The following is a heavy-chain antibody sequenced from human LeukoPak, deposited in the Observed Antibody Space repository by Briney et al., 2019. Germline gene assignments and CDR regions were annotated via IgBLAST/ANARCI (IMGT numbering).Heavy chain of an antibody. V-gene: IGHV3-74*01. J-gene: IGHJ4*02. Sequence: GGSLRLSCAASGFTFSSYWMNWVRQAPGKGLVWVSRIASDGSSTTYADSVKGRFSISRDNAKNTLYLQMNSLRVEDTAVYYCARGTPFGGYWGQGTLVTVSS. D-gene: IGHD3-16*01. CDR3: ARGTPFGGY. CDR1: GFTFSSYW. CDR2: IASDGSST.